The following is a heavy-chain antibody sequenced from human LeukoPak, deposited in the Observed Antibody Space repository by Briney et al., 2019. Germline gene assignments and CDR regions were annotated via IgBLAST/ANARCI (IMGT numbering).Heavy chain of an antibody. J-gene: IGHJ4*02. V-gene: IGHV3-7*01. CDR1: GFMFSSYW. D-gene: IGHD3-16*02. CDR3: ARDLGDYVWGSYRYLGIDY. CDR2: IKQDGSEK. Sequence: GGYLRLSCAASGFMFSSYWMSWVRQAPGKGLEWVANIKQDGSEKYYVDSVKGRFTISRDNAKNSLYLETNSLRAEDTAVYYCARDLGDYVWGSYRYLGIDYWGQGTLVTVSS.